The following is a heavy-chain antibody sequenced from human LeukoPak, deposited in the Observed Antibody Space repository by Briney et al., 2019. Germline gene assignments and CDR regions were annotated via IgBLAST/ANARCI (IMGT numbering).Heavy chain of an antibody. CDR3: ARAPRVVRGYYYYYMDV. V-gene: IGHV3-21*04. J-gene: IGHJ6*03. CDR2: ISSSSSYI. D-gene: IGHD2-15*01. Sequence: GGSLRLSCAASGFTFSSYSMNWVRQAPGKGLEWVSSISSSSSYIYYADSVKGRFTISRDNAKNSLYLQMNSLRAEDTAVYYCARAPRVVRGYYYYYMDVWGKGTTVTISS. CDR1: GFTFSSYS.